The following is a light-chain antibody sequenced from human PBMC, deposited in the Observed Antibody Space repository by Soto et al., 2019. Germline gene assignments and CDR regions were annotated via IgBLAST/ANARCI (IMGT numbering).Light chain of an antibody. V-gene: IGKV1-39*01. CDR1: QTISTY. CDR3: QQGYDTPIT. CDR2: DAS. J-gene: IGKJ5*01. Sequence: DIQMTQSPSSLSASVGDRVTITCRASQTISTYLNWYQQKPGKAPRLLIYDASSLLSGVPSRFSGSGSGTDFTLTIASLQPEDFSTYFCQQGYDTPITFGQGTRLEIK.